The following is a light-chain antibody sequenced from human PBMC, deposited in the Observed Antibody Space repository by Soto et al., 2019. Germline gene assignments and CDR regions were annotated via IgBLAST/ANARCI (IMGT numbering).Light chain of an antibody. Sequence: QSALTQPASVSGSPGQSITISCTGTSSDVGGYNYVSWYQQHPGKAPKLMIYEVSNRPSGVSNRFSGSKSGNTASLTISGLQAEDEADYCCSSYTSSSTLAWVFGGGTKLTVL. CDR1: SSDVGGYNY. J-gene: IGLJ3*02. CDR3: SSYTSSSTLAWV. V-gene: IGLV2-14*01. CDR2: EVS.